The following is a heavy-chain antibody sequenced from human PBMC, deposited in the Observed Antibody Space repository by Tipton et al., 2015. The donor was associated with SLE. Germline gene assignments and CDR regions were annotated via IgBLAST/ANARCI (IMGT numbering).Heavy chain of an antibody. Sequence: GLVKPSETLSLTCAVYGGSFSGYYWTWIRQPPGKGLEWIGEINHSGTTNYNPSLKSRVTISIDTSMNQFSLKLNSVTAADTAVSYCARVGSWFPVDYWGQGALVTVSS. CDR2: INHSGTT. CDR1: GGSFSGYY. D-gene: IGHD6-13*01. J-gene: IGHJ4*02. CDR3: ARVGSWFPVDY. V-gene: IGHV4-34*01.